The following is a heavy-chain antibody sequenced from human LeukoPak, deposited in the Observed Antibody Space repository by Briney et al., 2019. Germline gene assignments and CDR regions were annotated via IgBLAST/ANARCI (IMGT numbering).Heavy chain of an antibody. Sequence: GGSLRLSCAASGFTFSSFGMHWVRQAPGRVLEWVAVTWYDGSNKYYADSVKGRLTTSRDNSKNTLYLQMNSLSAEDTAVYYCARVGGSGRYPYYFAYWGQGTLVTVSS. CDR3: ARVGGSGRYPYYFAY. CDR1: GFTFSSFG. D-gene: IGHD3-10*01. CDR2: TWYDGSNK. V-gene: IGHV3-33*01. J-gene: IGHJ4*02.